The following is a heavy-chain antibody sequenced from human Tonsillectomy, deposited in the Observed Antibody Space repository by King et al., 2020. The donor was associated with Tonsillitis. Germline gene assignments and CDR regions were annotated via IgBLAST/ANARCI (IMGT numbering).Heavy chain of an antibody. Sequence: QLVQSGAEVKKPGASVKVSCKASGYTFTGYYIHWVRQAPGQGLKWMGWINPNSGGTNSAQKFQGRVTMTRDTSISTAYMELSRLRSDDTAVYYCARVQGYDSSGYPLDYWGQGTLVTVSS. CDR1: GYTFTGYY. J-gene: IGHJ4*02. V-gene: IGHV1-2*02. D-gene: IGHD3-22*01. CDR2: INPNSGGT. CDR3: ARVQGYDSSGYPLDY.